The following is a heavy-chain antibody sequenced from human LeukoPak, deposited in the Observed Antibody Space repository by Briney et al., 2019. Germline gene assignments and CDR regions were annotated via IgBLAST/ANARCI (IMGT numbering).Heavy chain of an antibody. J-gene: IGHJ4*02. CDR1: GFTFSSDS. V-gene: IGHV3-48*04. CDR2: IGSGSSPM. Sequence: GGSLRLSCAASGFTFSSDSMSWVRQAPGKGLEWISYIGSGSSPMFYADSVKGRFTISRDNAKNSLYLQLNSLKAEDTAVYYCARAGYSNRWDGVDYWGQGTLVTVSS. D-gene: IGHD2/OR15-2a*01. CDR3: ARAGYSNRWDGVDY.